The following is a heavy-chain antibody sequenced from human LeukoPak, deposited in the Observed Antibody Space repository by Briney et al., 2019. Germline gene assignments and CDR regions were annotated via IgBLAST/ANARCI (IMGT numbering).Heavy chain of an antibody. D-gene: IGHD6-13*01. J-gene: IGHJ4*02. CDR2: IYYSAST. V-gene: IGHV4-31*03. CDR1: GGSISSGGYY. CDR3: ARTEGTYSSSWRPHDY. Sequence: SETLSLTCTVSGGSISSGGYYWSWIRQHPGKGLEWIGYIYYSASTYYNPSLKSRVTISVDTSKNQFSLKLSSVTAADTAVYYCARTEGTYSSSWRPHDYWGQGTLVTVSS.